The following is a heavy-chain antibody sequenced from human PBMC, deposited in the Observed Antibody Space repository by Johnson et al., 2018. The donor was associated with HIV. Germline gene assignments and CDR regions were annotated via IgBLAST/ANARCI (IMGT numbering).Heavy chain of an antibody. CDR3: ARSGYSSSWYALSAFDI. CDR1: GFTFSSYA. D-gene: IGHD6-13*01. Sequence: QVKLVESGGGLVQPGGSLRLSCAASGFTFSSYAMHWVRQAPGKGLEWVAFIRYDGSNKYYADSVKGRFTISRDNSKNTLYLQMNSLRDEDTAVYYCARSGYSSSWYALSAFDIWGQGTMVTVSS. CDR2: IRYDGSNK. V-gene: IGHV3-30*02. J-gene: IGHJ3*02.